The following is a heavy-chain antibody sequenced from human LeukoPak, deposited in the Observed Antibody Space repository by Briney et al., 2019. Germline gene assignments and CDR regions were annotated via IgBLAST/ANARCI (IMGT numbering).Heavy chain of an antibody. V-gene: IGHV4-59*08. Sequence: TSETLSLTCTVSGGSISSYYWSWIRQPPGKGLKWIGYIYYSGSTNYNPSLKSRVTISVDTSKNQFSLKLSSVTAADTAVYYCARHVGYYYYYGMDVWGQGTTVTVS. CDR2: IYYSGST. J-gene: IGHJ6*02. CDR3: ARHVGYYYYYGMDV. CDR1: GGSISSYY. D-gene: IGHD1-26*01.